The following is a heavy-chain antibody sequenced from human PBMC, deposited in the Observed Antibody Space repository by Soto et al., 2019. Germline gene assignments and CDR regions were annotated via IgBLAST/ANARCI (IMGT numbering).Heavy chain of an antibody. J-gene: IGHJ3*02. CDR3: AKGRVVVVVPAAMYDAFDI. D-gene: IGHD2-2*01. CDR2: ISGSGGST. CDR1: GFTFSSYA. V-gene: IGHV3-23*01. Sequence: EVQLLESGGGLVQPGGSLRLSCAASGFTFSSYAMSWVRQAPGKGLEWVSAISGSGGSTYYADSVKGRFTISRDNSKNTPYLQISGLSAEDTAVYYCAKGRVVVVVPAAMYDAFDIWGQGTMVSVSS.